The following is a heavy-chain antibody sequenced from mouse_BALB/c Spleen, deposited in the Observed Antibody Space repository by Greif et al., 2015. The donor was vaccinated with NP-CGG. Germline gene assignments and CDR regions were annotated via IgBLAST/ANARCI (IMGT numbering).Heavy chain of an antibody. V-gene: IGHV1-54*01. D-gene: IGHD2-4*01. Sequence: QVQLKQSGAELVRPGTSVKVSCKASGYAFTNYLIEWVKQRPGQGLEWIGVINPGSGGTNYNEKFKGKATLTADKSSSTAYMQLSSLTSDDSAVYFCARFDYDGRTYAMDYWGQGTSVTVSS. CDR3: ARFDYDGRTYAMDY. CDR2: INPGSGGT. J-gene: IGHJ4*01. CDR1: GYAFTNYL.